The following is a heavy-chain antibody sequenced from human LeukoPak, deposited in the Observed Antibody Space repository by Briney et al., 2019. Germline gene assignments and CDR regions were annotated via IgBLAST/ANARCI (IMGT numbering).Heavy chain of an antibody. J-gene: IGHJ4*02. D-gene: IGHD3-22*01. Sequence: PGGSLRLSCAASGFTFSAYWMHWVRQAPGKGLVWVSRINGDGSITTYAESVKGRLIISRDNAKNTVYLQMNSLRVEDTAVYYCARDLELTYYDSSGHDYWGQGTLVTVSS. CDR3: ARDLELTYYDSSGHDY. CDR1: GFTFSAYW. CDR2: INGDGSIT. V-gene: IGHV3-74*01.